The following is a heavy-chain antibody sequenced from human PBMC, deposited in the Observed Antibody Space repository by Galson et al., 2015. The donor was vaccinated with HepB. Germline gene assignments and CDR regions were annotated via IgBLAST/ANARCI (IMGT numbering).Heavy chain of an antibody. J-gene: IGHJ4*02. V-gene: IGHV3-30-3*01. CDR3: ARENMTRGFDY. Sequence: SLRLSCAASGFTFSSYAMHWVRQAPGKGLEWVAVISYDGSNKYYADSVKGRFTISRDNSENTVYLQMSSLSAEDTAVYYCARENMTRGFDYWGQGTLVTVSS. CDR1: GFTFSSYA. CDR2: ISYDGSNK. D-gene: IGHD2-2*01.